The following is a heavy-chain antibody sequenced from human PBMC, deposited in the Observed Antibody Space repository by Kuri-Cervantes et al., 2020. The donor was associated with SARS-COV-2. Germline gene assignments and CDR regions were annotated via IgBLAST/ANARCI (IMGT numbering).Heavy chain of an antibody. CDR3: ARASTSSLYRDYYMDV. V-gene: IGHV6-1*01. J-gene: IGHJ6*03. CDR2: TYYRSKWYN. Sequence: LRLSCAISGDSVSSNSAAWNWIRQSPSRGLEWLGRTYYRSKWYNDYAVSVKSRITINPDTSKNQFSLKLSSVTAADTAVYYCARASTSSLYRDYYMDVWGKGTTVTVSS. D-gene: IGHD2-2*01. CDR1: GDSVSSNSAA.